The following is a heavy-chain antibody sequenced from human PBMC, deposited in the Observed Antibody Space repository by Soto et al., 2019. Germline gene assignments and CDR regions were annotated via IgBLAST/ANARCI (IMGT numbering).Heavy chain of an antibody. CDR2: ISGSGTTA. CDR3: AKTTDGWFSAFEI. Sequence: GGSLRLSCAASGFIFSSYAMSSVRQAPGKGLEWVSAISGSGTTAYYADSVKGRFTFSRDNSKKTMYLQMNSLRAEDTAVYYCAKTTDGWFSAFEIWGQGTMVT. J-gene: IGHJ3*02. CDR1: GFIFSSYA. V-gene: IGHV3-23*01. D-gene: IGHD6-19*01.